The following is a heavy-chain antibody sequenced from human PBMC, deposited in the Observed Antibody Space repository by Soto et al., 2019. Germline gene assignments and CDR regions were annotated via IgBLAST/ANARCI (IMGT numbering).Heavy chain of an antibody. CDR3: AREGQQLTLYYGMDV. Sequence: ASVKVSCKASGYTFTGYYMHWARQAPGQVLEWMGWINPNSGGTNYAQKFQGRVTMTRDTSISTAYMELSRLRSDDTAVYYCAREGQQLTLYYGMDVWGQGTTVNVSS. D-gene: IGHD6-13*01. CDR2: INPNSGGT. V-gene: IGHV1-2*02. J-gene: IGHJ6*02. CDR1: GYTFTGYY.